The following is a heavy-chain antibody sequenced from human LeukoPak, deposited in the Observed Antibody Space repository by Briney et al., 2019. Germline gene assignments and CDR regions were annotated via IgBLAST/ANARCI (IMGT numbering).Heavy chain of an antibody. Sequence: PSETLSLTCAVYGGSFSGYYWSWIRQPPGKGLEWIGEINHSGSTNYNPSLKSRVTISVDTSKNQFSLKLSSVTAADTAVYYCAGGLWFIPDYWGQGTLVTVS. V-gene: IGHV4-34*01. J-gene: IGHJ4*02. CDR1: GGSFSGYY. D-gene: IGHD3-9*01. CDR2: INHSGST. CDR3: AGGLWFIPDY.